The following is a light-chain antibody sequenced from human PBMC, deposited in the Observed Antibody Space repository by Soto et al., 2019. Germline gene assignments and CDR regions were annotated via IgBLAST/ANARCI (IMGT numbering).Light chain of an antibody. CDR3: SSYAGSNIWV. V-gene: IGLV2-8*01. Sequence: QSVLTQPPSASGSPGRSVTISCSGTRGDVGDYSSVSWYQQHPGKAPKLMIYEVSKRPPEVPDRFSGSKSGNAASLTVSGLQAEDEADYYCSSYAGSNIWVFGGGTKVTVL. J-gene: IGLJ3*02. CDR1: RGDVGDYSS. CDR2: EVS.